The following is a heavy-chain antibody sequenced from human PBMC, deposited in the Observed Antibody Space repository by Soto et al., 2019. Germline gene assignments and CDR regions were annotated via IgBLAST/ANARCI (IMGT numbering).Heavy chain of an antibody. J-gene: IGHJ4*02. CDR3: MRGNTGYGNFDY. CDR1: GFSLNNYW. Sequence: GGSLRLSCAVSGFSLNNYWMHWVGQRPGKGLVWVARIYRDGTTSYADSVKGRFTISRDNAKNTVSLQMNSLKDEDTAVYYCMRGNTGYGNFDYWGQGTLGTVSS. CDR2: IYRDGTT. V-gene: IGHV3-74*01. D-gene: IGHD5-12*01.